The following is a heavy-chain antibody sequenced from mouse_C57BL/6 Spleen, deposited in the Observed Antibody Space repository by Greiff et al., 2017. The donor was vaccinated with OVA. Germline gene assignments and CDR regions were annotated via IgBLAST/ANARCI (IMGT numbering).Heavy chain of an antibody. Sequence: QVQLQQSGPELVKPGASVKISCKASGYSFTSYYIHWVKQRPGQGLEWIGWIYPGSGNTKYNEKFKGKATLTADTSSSTAYMQLSSLTSEDSAVYYCARSALYSNYDWFAYWGQGTLVTVSA. CDR3: ARSALYSNYDWFAY. V-gene: IGHV1-66*01. CDR1: GYSFTSYY. CDR2: IYPGSGNT. D-gene: IGHD2-5*01. J-gene: IGHJ3*01.